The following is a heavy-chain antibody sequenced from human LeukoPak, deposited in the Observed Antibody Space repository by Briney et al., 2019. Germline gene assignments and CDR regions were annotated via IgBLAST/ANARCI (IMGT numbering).Heavy chain of an antibody. CDR1: GDSISSSTYY. J-gene: IGHJ3*02. Sequence: SETLSLTCTVSGDSISSSTYYWGWIRQPPGKGLEWIGSIYYSGSTYYNPSLKSRVTMSVDTSKNQFSLKLSSVTAADTAVYYCARTPALVWGAFDIWGQGTMVTVSS. CDR3: ARTPALVWGAFDI. CDR2: IYYSGST. D-gene: IGHD5-18*01. V-gene: IGHV4-39*07.